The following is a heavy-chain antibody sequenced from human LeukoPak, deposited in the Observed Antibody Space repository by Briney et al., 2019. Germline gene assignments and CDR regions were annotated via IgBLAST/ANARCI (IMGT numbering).Heavy chain of an antibody. CDR1: GFTFSSYG. CDR3: AKERDTAMVTIDY. J-gene: IGHJ4*02. Sequence: PGGSLRLSCAASGFTFSSYGMHWVRQAPGKGLEWVAFIRYDGSNKYYADSVKGRFTISRDNSKNTLYLQMNSQRAEDTAVYYCAKERDTAMVTIDYWGQGTLVTVSS. D-gene: IGHD5-18*01. V-gene: IGHV3-30*02. CDR2: IRYDGSNK.